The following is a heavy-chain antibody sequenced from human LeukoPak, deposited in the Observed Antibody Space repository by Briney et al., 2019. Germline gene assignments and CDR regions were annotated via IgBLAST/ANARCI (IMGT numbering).Heavy chain of an antibody. CDR2: INPHTGAA. V-gene: IGHV1-2*02. D-gene: IGHD3-22*01. CDR1: GYTFTENY. Sequence: ASVKVSCKVSGYTFTENYFHWVRQTPGRGLEWMGLINPHTGAANYTQNFQGRVTLTRDTSSSTAYMHLSSLRSDDTAVYYCARGKSGYSPWGQGTPVTVSS. CDR3: ARGKSGYSP. J-gene: IGHJ4*02.